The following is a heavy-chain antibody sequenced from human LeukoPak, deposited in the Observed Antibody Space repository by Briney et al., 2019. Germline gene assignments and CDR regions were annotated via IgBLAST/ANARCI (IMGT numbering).Heavy chain of an antibody. CDR3: TTDPWGWLHRSYYFDY. CDR1: GFTFSSYS. CDR2: ISSSSSYI. V-gene: IGHV3-21*03. Sequence: GGSLRLSCAASGFTFSSYSMNWVRQAPGKGLEWVSSISSSSSYIYYADSVKGRFTISRDNAKNSLYLQMNSLRAEDTAVYYCTTDPWGWLHRSYYFDYWGQGTLVTVSS. D-gene: IGHD5-12*01. J-gene: IGHJ4*02.